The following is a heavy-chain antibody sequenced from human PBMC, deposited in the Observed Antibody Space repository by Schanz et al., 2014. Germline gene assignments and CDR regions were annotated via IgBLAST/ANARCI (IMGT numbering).Heavy chain of an antibody. Sequence: GQLVESGGGVVQPGRSLRLSCAASGFTVSSNYMSWVRQAPGKGLQWVSITYSGGSTYYADSVKGRFTISRDNSKNTLYLLMNSLRAEDTAVYYCAKDLIIGWSGFDYWGQGTLVTVSS. V-gene: IGHV3-66*01. CDR2: TYSGGST. CDR1: GFTVSSNY. D-gene: IGHD6-19*01. J-gene: IGHJ4*02. CDR3: AKDLIIGWSGFDY.